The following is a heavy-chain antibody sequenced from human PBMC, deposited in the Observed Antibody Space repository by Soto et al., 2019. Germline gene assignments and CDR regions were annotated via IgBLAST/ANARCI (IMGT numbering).Heavy chain of an antibody. J-gene: IGHJ4*02. D-gene: IGHD1-26*01. Sequence: GVSLRLSCAASGCTFSSYGMHWVRQAPGKGLEWVAVISYDGSNKYYADSVKGRFTISRDNSKNTLYLQMNSLRAEDTAVYYCAKARAKWFDYWGQGTLVTVSS. V-gene: IGHV3-30*18. CDR1: GCTFSSYG. CDR2: ISYDGSNK. CDR3: AKARAKWFDY.